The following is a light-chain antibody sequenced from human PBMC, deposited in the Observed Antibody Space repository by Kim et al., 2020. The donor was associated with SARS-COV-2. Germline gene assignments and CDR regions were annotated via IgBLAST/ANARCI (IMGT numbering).Light chain of an antibody. V-gene: IGKV3-20*01. CDR3: QQYSDWPPGDT. CDR1: QSVSGNY. Sequence: EVVLTQSPGTLSLSPGERATLSCRASQSVSGNYLAWYQQKRGQAPRLLIYSASTRATGIPDRFSGSGSGTDFTLTINRLEPEDFAIYFCQQYSDWPPGDTFGQGTKLEI. CDR2: SAS. J-gene: IGKJ2*01.